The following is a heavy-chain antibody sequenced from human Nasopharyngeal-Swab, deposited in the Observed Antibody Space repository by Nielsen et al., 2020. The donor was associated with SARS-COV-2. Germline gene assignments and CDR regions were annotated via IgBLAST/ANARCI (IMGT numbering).Heavy chain of an antibody. V-gene: IGHV4-34*01. CDR3: ASRAPKTYESDKSGFFEY. CDR2: INHSGST. CDR1: GASFTTHF. D-gene: IGHD3-3*01. Sequence: SQTLSLTCAVSGASFTTHFWAWVRQAPGKGLEWIGEINHSGSTNSNASLKSRVTMLVDTSKKQISLKLRSVTTADTAVYFCASRAPKTYESDKSGFFEYWGQGTQVTVSS. J-gene: IGHJ4*02.